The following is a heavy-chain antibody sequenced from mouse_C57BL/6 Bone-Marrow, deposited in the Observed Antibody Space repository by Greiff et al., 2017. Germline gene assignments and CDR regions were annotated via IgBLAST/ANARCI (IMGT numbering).Heavy chain of an antibody. CDR1: GFSLTSYG. V-gene: IGHV2-6-1*01. Sequence: QVQLKESGPGLVAPSQSLSITCTVSGFSLTSYGVHWVRQPPGKGLEWLVVIWSDGSTNYTSALKFRLSISKDNSKSQVFLKMNSLQTDDTAMYYGARHMRWGGFAYWGQGTLVTVSA. J-gene: IGHJ3*01. D-gene: IGHD1-1*02. CDR3: ARHMRWGGFAY. CDR2: IWSDGST.